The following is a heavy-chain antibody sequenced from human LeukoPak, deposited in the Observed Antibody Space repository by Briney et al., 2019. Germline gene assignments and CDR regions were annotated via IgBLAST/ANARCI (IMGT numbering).Heavy chain of an antibody. CDR1: GGSISSGGYY. V-gene: IGHV4-61*08. Sequence: SETLSLTCTVSGGSISSGGYYWSWIRQPPGRGLEWIGYIYYSGSTNYNPSLKSRVTISVDTSKNQFSLKLSSVTAADTAVYYCARGGIAVAGTPFDPWGQGTLVTVSS. CDR3: ARGGIAVAGTPFDP. D-gene: IGHD6-19*01. CDR2: IYYSGST. J-gene: IGHJ5*02.